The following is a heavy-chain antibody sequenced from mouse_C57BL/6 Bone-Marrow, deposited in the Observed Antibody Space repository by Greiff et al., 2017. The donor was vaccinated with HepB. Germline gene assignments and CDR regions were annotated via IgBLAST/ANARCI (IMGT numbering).Heavy chain of an antibody. CDR1: GFNIKDDY. V-gene: IGHV14-4*01. CDR2: IDPENGDT. Sequence: EVQLQQSGAELVRPGASVKLSCTASGFNIKDDYMHWVKQRPEQGLEWIGWIDPENGDTEYASKFQGKATITADTSSNTAYLQLSSLTSEDTAVYYCTTVATYWYFDVWGTGTTVTVSS. D-gene: IGHD1-1*01. CDR3: TTVATYWYFDV. J-gene: IGHJ1*03.